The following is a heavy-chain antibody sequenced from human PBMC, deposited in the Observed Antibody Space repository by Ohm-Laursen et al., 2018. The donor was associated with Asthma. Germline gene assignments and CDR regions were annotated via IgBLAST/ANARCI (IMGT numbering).Heavy chain of an antibody. J-gene: IGHJ4*02. CDR1: GSTFSSYS. CDR2: ISSSSSYI. V-gene: IGHV3-21*01. CDR3: ARATVVVAAYFDY. D-gene: IGHD2-15*01. Sequence: SLRLSCAASGSTFSSYSMNWVRQAPGKGLEWVSSISSSSSYIYYADSVKGRFTISRDNAKNSLYLQMNSLRAEDTAVYYCARATVVVAAYFDYWGQGTLVTVSS.